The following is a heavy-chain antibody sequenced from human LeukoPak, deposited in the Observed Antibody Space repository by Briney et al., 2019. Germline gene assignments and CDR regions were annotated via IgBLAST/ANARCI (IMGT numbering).Heavy chain of an antibody. Sequence: GGSLRLSCAASGFIFSRYAMHCVRQAPGTGLEWVAVVWSDGTREYYIDSVKGRFTISRDKSKSTLYLQMNRVRAGDTPVFSCARGVAENGIPNYFVPWGRGTLVTVSS. D-gene: IGHD6-13*01. CDR2: VWSDGTRE. CDR1: GFIFSRYA. V-gene: IGHV3-33*01. J-gene: IGHJ5*02. CDR3: ARGVAENGIPNYFVP.